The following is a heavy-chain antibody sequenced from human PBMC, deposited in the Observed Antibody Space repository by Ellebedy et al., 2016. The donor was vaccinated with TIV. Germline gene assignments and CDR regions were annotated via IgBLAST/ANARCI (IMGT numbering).Heavy chain of an antibody. CDR1: GGTFSSYA. Sequence: ASVKVSXKASGGTFSSYAISWVRQAPGQGLEWMGWISAYNGNTNYAQKLQGRVTMTTDTSTSTAYMELRSLRSDDTAVYYCARDSTMVLDYWGQGTLVTVSS. CDR3: ARDSTMVLDY. V-gene: IGHV1-18*01. D-gene: IGHD3-10*01. J-gene: IGHJ4*02. CDR2: ISAYNGNT.